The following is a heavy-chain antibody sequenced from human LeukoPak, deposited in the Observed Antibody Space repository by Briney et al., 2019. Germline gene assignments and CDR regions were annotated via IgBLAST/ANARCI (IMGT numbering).Heavy chain of an antibody. CDR2: IKYDGDEK. D-gene: IGHD7-27*01. CDR3: VRESFSRGDFN. V-gene: IGHV3-7*01. CDR1: GFIFSTYC. J-gene: IGHJ4*02. Sequence: PGGSLSLSCAASGFIFSTYCMTWVRQAPGKGREWVATIKYDGDEKFYVDSVTGRFTISRDNAKNSLYLQMNSLTAEDTAVYYCVRESFSRGDFNWGQGTLVSVSS.